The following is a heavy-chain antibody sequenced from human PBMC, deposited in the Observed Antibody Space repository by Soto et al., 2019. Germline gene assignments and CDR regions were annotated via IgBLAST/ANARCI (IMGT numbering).Heavy chain of an antibody. V-gene: IGHV1-69*13. CDR2: IIPIFGTA. CDR3: ARVKDLTYYYGSGSSPYGMEV. D-gene: IGHD3-10*01. Sequence: SVKVSCKASGGTFSSYAISWVRQAPGQGLEWMGGIIPIFGTANYAQKFQGRVTITADESTSTAYMELSSLRSEDTAVYYCARVKDLTYYYGSGSSPYGMEVWGQGTTVTVSS. CDR1: GGTFSSYA. J-gene: IGHJ6*02.